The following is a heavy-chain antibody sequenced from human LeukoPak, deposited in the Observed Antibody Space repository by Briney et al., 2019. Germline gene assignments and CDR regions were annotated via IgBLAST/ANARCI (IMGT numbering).Heavy chain of an antibody. CDR3: SRENGAFSPFGY. CDR2: IYYTGST. J-gene: IGHJ4*02. V-gene: IGHV4-59*01. CDR1: GGSMSNYY. Sequence: SETLSLTRSVSGGSMSNYYWSWIRQPPGKGLEWIGYIYYTGSTNYNPSLKSRVTISVDTSKNQFSLKLTSVTAADTAVYYCSRENGAFSPFGYWGQGTLVTVLS. D-gene: IGHD2-8*01.